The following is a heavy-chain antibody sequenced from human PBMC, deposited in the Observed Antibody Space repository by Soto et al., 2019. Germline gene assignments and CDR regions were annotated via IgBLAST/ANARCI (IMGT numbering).Heavy chain of an antibody. V-gene: IGHV4-4*02. Sequence: QVQLQESGPGLVKPSGTLSLTCAVSGGSISSSNWWSWVRQPPGKGLEWIGEIYHSGSTNYNPSLKSRVPISVDKSKIQCALTLSTVTAADTAVYYGARDLARCRGDVLRFLEGERAWPAFDILGQGTMVTVSS. CDR3: ARDLARCRGDVLRFLEGERAWPAFDI. CDR1: GGSISSSNW. J-gene: IGHJ3*02. D-gene: IGHD3-3*01. CDR2: IYHSGST.